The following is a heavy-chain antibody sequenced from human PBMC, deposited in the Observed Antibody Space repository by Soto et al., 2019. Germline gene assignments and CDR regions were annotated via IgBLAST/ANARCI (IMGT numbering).Heavy chain of an antibody. CDR2: IYYSGST. Sequence: PSETLSLTCTVSGGSVSSGSYYWSWIRQPPGKGLEWIGYIYYSGSTNYNPSLKSRVTISVDTSKNQFSLKLSSVTAADTAVYYCARVPRGDYGGNLVPWGQRTPVTVSS. CDR3: ARVPRGDYGGNLVP. CDR1: GGSVSSGSYY. V-gene: IGHV4-61*01. J-gene: IGHJ5*02. D-gene: IGHD4-17*01.